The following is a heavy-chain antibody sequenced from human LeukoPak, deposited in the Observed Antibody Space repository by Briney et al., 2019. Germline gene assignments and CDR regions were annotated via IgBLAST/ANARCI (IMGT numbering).Heavy chain of an antibody. D-gene: IGHD3-10*01. V-gene: IGHV1-8*02. Sequence: GASVTVSCKASGYTFTGDYIYWVRQAPGQGLEWMEWINPNSGTAGYAQKFLGRVTMPRNTSISTAYLQLSSLRSEDTAVYYCARTMVRGVISPLYYYYYYMDVWGKGTTVTISS. CDR2: INPNSGTA. CDR3: ARTMVRGVISPLYYYYYYMDV. CDR1: GYTFTGDY. J-gene: IGHJ6*03.